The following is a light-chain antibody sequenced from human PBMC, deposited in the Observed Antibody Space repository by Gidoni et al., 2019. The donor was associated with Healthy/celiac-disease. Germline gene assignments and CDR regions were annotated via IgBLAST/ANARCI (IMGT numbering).Light chain of an antibody. J-gene: IGKJ2*01. V-gene: IGKV3-20*01. CDR1: QSVSSSY. Sequence: EIVLTQSPGTLSLSPGERATLSCRASQSVSSSYLAWYQQKPGQAPRLLIYGASSRATGIPDRFSGSGSRTDFTLSISRLEPEDLAVYYCQQYGSSPRYTFXXXTKLEIK. CDR3: QQYGSSPRYT. CDR2: GAS.